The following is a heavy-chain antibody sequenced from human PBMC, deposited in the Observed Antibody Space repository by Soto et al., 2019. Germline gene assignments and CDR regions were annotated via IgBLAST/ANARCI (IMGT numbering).Heavy chain of an antibody. D-gene: IGHD2-15*01. J-gene: IGHJ5*02. CDR1: GYTFATYG. Sequence: QVRLVQSGVEVKKPGASVKVSCRASGYTFATYGINWARQAPGQGLEWMGWISAYNGNTNYAQKFQGRVTMTTDTSTSTAYMELRSLTSDDTAVYYCAKAGYCESASCFNWFGPWGQGTLVTVSS. CDR2: ISAYNGNT. CDR3: AKAGYCESASCFNWFGP. V-gene: IGHV1-18*01.